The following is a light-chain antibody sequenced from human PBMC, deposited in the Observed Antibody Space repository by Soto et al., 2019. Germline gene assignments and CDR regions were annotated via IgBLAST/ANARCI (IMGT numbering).Light chain of an antibody. J-gene: IGKJ3*01. CDR2: TAS. CDR1: QGIGSY. V-gene: IGKV1-9*01. CDR3: QQRSNWAT. Sequence: DIQMTQSPSSLSASVGDRVTITCRASQGIGSYLAWYQQKPGKAPKLLIYTASTLQSGVPSRFSGSGSGAESTLTIISLEPEDFAVYYCQQRSNWATFGPGTKVDIK.